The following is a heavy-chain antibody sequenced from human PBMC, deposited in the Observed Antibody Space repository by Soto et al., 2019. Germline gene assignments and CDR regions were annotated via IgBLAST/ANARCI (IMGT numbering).Heavy chain of an antibody. CDR3: APLSVSLSGPYGIHV. CDR1: GYSVSSSDYY. J-gene: IGHJ6*02. D-gene: IGHD2-15*01. Sequence: PSETLSLTCSVSGYSVSSSDYYWAWIRQPPGKGLEWIGSMLYSGLTYYNPSLKSRVTLSVDTSKNQFSVRLNSVTASDTAAYYCAPLSVSLSGPYGIHVWGQGTTGTVS. CDR2: MLYSGLT. V-gene: IGHV4-39*01.